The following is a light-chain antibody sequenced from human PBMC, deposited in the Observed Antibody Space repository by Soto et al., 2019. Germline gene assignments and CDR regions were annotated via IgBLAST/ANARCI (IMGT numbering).Light chain of an antibody. V-gene: IGKV2-30*01. J-gene: IGKJ1*01. CDR1: QSLVDSDGNTY. CDR2: KVS. Sequence: DVVMAQSPLSLPVTLGQTASISCRSSQSLVDSDGNTYLTWFQQRPGQSPRRLIYKVSNRDSGVPDRFSGSGSGTDFTLRISRVEAEDVGVYYCMQGTHWPPWTFGQGTKVEIK. CDR3: MQGTHWPPWT.